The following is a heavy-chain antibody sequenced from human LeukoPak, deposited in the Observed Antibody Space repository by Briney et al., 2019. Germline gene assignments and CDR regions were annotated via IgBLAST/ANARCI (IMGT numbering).Heavy chain of an antibody. Sequence: PSETLSLTCTVSGGSISSSSYYWGWIRQPPGKGLEWIGCIYYSGRTSYNPSLKRRVTISVYTSKNQFSLKLSSVTAADTAVYYCARLTVGSDAFDIWGQGTMVTVSS. V-gene: IGHV4-39*01. CDR2: IYYSGRT. CDR3: ARLTVGSDAFDI. J-gene: IGHJ3*02. D-gene: IGHD1-26*01. CDR1: GGSISSSSYY.